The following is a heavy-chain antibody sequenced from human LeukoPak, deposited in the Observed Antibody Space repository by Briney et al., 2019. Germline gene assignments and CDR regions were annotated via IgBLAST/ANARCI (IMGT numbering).Heavy chain of an antibody. D-gene: IGHD3-22*01. CDR1: GFTFSSFA. CDR3: AKDPGYYTYYFDY. CDR2: ISGSGGST. J-gene: IGHJ4*02. V-gene: IGHV3-23*01. Sequence: PGGSLRLSCAASGFTFSSFAMSWVRQAPGKGLEWVSAISGSGGSTYYADSVKGRFTISRDNSKNTLYLQMNSLRAEGTAVYYCAKDPGYYTYYFDYWGQGTLVTVSS.